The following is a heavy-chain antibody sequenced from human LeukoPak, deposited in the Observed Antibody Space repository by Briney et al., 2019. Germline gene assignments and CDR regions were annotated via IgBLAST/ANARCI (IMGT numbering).Heavy chain of an antibody. CDR3: ARGSGGPPQVLDY. CDR1: GYTFTGYY. CDR2: INPNSGGT. J-gene: IGHJ4*02. Sequence: ASVKVSCKASGYTFTGYYIHWVRQAPGQGLEWMGWINPNSGGTRYAQKFQGRVTMTRDTSISTVYMELNRLRSDDTAVFYCARGSGGPPQVLDYWGQGTLVTVSS. V-gene: IGHV1-2*02. D-gene: IGHD3-3*01.